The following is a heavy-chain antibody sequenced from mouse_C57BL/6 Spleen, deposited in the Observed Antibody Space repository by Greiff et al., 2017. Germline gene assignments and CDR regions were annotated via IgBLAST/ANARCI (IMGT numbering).Heavy chain of an antibody. D-gene: IGHD4-1*01. J-gene: IGHJ1*03. CDR3: ARQTGDWYFDV. V-gene: IGHV5-17*01. Sequence: EVKLVESGGGLVKPGGSLKLSCAASGFTFSDYGMHWVRQAPEKGLEWVAYISSGSSTIYYADTVKGRITISRDNAKNTLFLQMTSLRSEDTAMYYCARQTGDWYFDVWGTGTTVTVSS. CDR2: ISSGSSTI. CDR1: GFTFSDYG.